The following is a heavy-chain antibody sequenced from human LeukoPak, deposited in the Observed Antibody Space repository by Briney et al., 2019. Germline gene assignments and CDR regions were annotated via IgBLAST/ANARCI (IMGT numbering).Heavy chain of an antibody. CDR1: GCRYAGYQ. J-gene: IGHJ6*02. D-gene: IGHD2-2*01. V-gene: IGHV5-51*01. CDR2: IYHGDSDT. CDR3: ARLPADIVVMDV. Sequence: GEAPQFLRQGFGCRYAGYQRGWGRERPAKRQEWMGIIYHGDSDTKCSPSFQGHVTTSAAKSISTAYLQWSSLKAYDSAMYYCARLPADIVVMDVWGQGTTVTVSS.